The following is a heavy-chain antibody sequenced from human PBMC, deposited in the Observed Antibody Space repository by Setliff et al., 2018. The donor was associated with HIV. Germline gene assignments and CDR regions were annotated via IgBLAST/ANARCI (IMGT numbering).Heavy chain of an antibody. CDR2: ISYDGSNK. CDR1: GFIISSYA. Sequence: GGSLRLSCAASGFIISSYAMHWVRQAPGKGLEWVAVISYDGSNKYYADSVKGRFTISRDNSKNTLYLQMNRLRVEDTAVYYCAKDGISGGAYPPYYFDYWGHGTLVTVSS. D-gene: IGHD2-15*01. J-gene: IGHJ4*01. V-gene: IGHV3-30*14. CDR3: AKDGISGGAYPPYYFDY.